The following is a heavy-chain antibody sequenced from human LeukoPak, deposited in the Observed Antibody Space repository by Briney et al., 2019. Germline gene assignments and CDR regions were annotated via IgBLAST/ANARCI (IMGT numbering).Heavy chain of an antibody. CDR2: IWYDGSTK. D-gene: IGHD1-14*01. J-gene: IGHJ3*02. CDR3: AKRGITVNQGAFDT. V-gene: IGHV3-33*06. CDR1: GFPFSSYG. Sequence: GGSLRLSCAASGFPFSSYGIHWVRQAPGKGLEWVAVIWYDGSTKYYADSVKGRFTISRDNSKNTLYLQMNSLRAEDTAVYYCAKRGITVNQGAFDTWGRGTMVTVSS.